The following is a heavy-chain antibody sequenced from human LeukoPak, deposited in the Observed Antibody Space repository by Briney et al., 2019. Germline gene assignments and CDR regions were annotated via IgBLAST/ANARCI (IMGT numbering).Heavy chain of an antibody. V-gene: IGHV3-21*06. J-gene: IGHJ4*02. CDR3: ARDRPTGSSRVFVVQ. CDR2: MSSGGSYI. CDR1: GFTFSTYA. D-gene: IGHD3-3*01. Sequence: GGALRLSCTASGFTFSTYAMTWVRQAPGKGVEWISSMSSGGSYIYYSDSVRGRFTISRDNAKSSLYLVMNSLRAEDTAIYYCARDRPTGSSRVFVVQWGQGTLVTVSS.